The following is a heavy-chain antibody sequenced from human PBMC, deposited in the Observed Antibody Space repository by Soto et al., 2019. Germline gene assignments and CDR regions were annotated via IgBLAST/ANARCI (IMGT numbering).Heavy chain of an antibody. D-gene: IGHD3-10*01. CDR3: ARDAGGLLWFGESATLFDP. CDR1: GYTFTSYG. CDR2: ISAYNGNT. V-gene: IGHV1-18*01. J-gene: IGHJ5*02. Sequence: ASVKVSCKASGYTFTSYGISWVRQAPGQGLEWMGWISAYNGNTNYAQKLQGRVTMTTDTSTSTAYMELRSLRSDDTAVYYCARDAGGLLWFGESATLFDPWGQGTLVTVSS.